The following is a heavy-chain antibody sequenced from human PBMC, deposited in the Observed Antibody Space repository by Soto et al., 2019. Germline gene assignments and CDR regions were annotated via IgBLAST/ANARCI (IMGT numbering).Heavy chain of an antibody. CDR3: SNGYVYYYYYMDV. CDR2: ISGSGGST. V-gene: IGHV3-23*01. J-gene: IGHJ6*03. D-gene: IGHD5-18*01. CDR1: GFTFSSYA. Sequence: GGSLRLSCAASGFTFSSYAMSWVRQAPGKGLEWVSAISGSGGSTYYADSVKGRFTISRDNSKNTLYLQMNSLRAEDTAVYYCSNGYVYYYYYMDVWGKGTTVTVSS.